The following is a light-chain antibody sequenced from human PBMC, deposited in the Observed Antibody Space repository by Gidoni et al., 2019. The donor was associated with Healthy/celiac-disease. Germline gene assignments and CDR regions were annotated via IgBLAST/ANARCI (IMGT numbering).Light chain of an antibody. V-gene: IGKV3-20*01. CDR2: GAS. J-gene: IGKJ4*01. CDR3: QRYGSSLLT. Sequence: ALTQSPRTLSLSPGERATLSCRASQSVSSSYLAWYQQKPGQAPRLLIYGASSRATGIPDRFSGSWSGTDFTLTISRLEPEDFAVYYCQRYGSSLLTFGGGTKVEIK. CDR1: QSVSSSY.